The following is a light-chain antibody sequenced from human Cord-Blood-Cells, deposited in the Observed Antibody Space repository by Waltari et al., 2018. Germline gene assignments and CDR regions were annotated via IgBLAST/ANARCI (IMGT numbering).Light chain of an antibody. J-gene: IGLJ3*02. V-gene: IGLV1-44*01. Sequence: QSVLTQPPSASGTPGQRVTISCSGSSSNIGSNTVNWYQQLPGTAPKLLIYSNTRRPSGVPGRFSGSKSGTSASLAISGLQSEDEADYYCAAWDDSLNGWVFGGGTKLTVL. CDR1: SSNIGSNT. CDR2: SNT. CDR3: AAWDDSLNGWV.